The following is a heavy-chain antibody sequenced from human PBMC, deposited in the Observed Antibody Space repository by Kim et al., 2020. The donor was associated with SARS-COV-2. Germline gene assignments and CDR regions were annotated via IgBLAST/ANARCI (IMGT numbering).Heavy chain of an antibody. Sequence: NPSCKSRVSISVDTSKNQFSLKLSSVTAADTAVYYCARVIGPRDSRAYMDVWGKGTTVTVSS. D-gene: IGHD3-3*01. CDR3: ARVIGPRDSRAYMDV. J-gene: IGHJ6*03. V-gene: IGHV4-61*02.